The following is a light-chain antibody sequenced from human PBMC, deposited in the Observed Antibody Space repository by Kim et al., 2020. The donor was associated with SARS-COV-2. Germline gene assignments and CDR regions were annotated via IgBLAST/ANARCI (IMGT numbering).Light chain of an antibody. V-gene: IGKV3-11*01. CDR3: QQRGKWPLT. CDR2: DTS. CDR1: QSVSSY. Sequence: EIVLTQSPATLSLSPGERATLSCRASQSVSSYLAWYQQKPGQAPRLLIYDTSNRATGIPARFSGSGSGTNFTLTISSLEPDDFEVYYCQQRGKWPLTFGGGTKVDIK. J-gene: IGKJ4*01.